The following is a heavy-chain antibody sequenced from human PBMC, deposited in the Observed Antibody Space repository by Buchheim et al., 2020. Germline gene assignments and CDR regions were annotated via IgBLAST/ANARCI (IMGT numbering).Heavy chain of an antibody. CDR2: IYSGGRT. J-gene: IGHJ4*02. D-gene: IGHD1-7*01. CDR3: AVTETTGSGDY. V-gene: IGHV3-66*02. CDR1: GFSVSGNY. Sequence: EVQLVESGGDLVQPGGSLRLSCAASGFSVSGNYMTWVRQAPGKGLEWVSAIYSGGRTFYADSVKGRFTISRDNSKNTLYLQMNSLRVEDTAVYYCAVTETTGSGDYWGQGTL.